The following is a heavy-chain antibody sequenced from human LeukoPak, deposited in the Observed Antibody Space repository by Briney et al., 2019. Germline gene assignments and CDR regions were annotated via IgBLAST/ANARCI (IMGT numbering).Heavy chain of an antibody. V-gene: IGHV3-23*01. J-gene: IGHJ4*02. D-gene: IGHD3-10*01. CDR3: AKRGVVIRVILVGFHKQAYYFDS. CDR2: ISDSGGST. Sequence: GGSLRLSCAVSGLTLSNHGMSWVRQAPGKGLEWVAGISDSGGSTNYADSVKGRFTISRDNAKNTLYLQMNSLRAEDTAVYFCAKRGVVIRVILVGFHKQAYYFDSWGQGALVTVSS. CDR1: GLTLSNHG.